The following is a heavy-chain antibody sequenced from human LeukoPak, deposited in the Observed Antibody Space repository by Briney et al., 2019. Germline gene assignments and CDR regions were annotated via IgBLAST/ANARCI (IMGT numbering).Heavy chain of an antibody. V-gene: IGHV1-69*04. CDR2: IIPILGIA. J-gene: IGHJ4*02. CDR1: GGTFSSYA. D-gene: IGHD4-23*01. CDR3: ARASTVVTPWGY. Sequence: SVKVSCKASGGTFSSYAISWVRQAPGQGLEWMGRIIPILGIANYAQKFQGRVTITADKSTSTAYMELSSLRSGDTAVYYCARASTVVTPWGYWGQGTLVTVSS.